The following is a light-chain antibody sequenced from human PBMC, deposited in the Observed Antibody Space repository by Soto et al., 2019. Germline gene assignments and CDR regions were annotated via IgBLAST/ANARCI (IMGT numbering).Light chain of an antibody. CDR1: QGIRND. V-gene: IGKV1-6*01. Sequence: AIQMTQSPSSLSASVGDRVTITWRASQGIRNDLGWYQQKPGKAPKLLMYAASSLQSGVPSRFSGSGSGTDFTLTISSLQPEDFATYYCPQDYNYPLTFGGGTKVEIK. CDR2: AAS. J-gene: IGKJ4*01. CDR3: PQDYNYPLT.